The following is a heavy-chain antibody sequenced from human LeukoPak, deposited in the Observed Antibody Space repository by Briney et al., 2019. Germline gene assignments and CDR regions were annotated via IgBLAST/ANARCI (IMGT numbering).Heavy chain of an antibody. CDR1: GYTFTGYY. CDR2: INPNSGGT. D-gene: IGHD2-2*02. V-gene: IGHV1-2*02. CDR3: ARSGYCSSTSWYISVRSWFDP. Sequence: ASVKVSCKASGYTFTGYYMHWVRQAPGQGLEWMGWINPNSGGTDYAQKFQGRVTMTRDTSISTAYMELSRLRSDDTAVYYCARSGYCSSTSWYISVRSWFDPWGQGTLVTVSS. J-gene: IGHJ5*02.